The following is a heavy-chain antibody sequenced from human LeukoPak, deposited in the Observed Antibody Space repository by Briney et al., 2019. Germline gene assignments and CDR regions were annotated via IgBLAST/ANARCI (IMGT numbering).Heavy chain of an antibody. V-gene: IGHV1-69*05. J-gene: IGHJ3*02. CDR1: GYTFTGYY. Sequence: ASVKVSCKASGYTFTGYYMHWVRQAPGQWLEWMGGIIPIFGTANYAQKFQGRVTITTDESTSTAYMELSSLRSEDTAVYYCAREPYDFWSGYSPLYDAFDIWGQGTMVTVSS. D-gene: IGHD3-3*01. CDR3: AREPYDFWSGYSPLYDAFDI. CDR2: IIPIFGTA.